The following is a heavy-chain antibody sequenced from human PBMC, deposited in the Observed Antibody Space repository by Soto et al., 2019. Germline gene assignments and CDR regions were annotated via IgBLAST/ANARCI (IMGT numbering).Heavy chain of an antibody. D-gene: IGHD2-21*02. CDR1: GYAFTNYG. Sequence: QVQLVQSGAEVKKPGASVKVSCKASGYAFTNYGISWVRQPPGQGLELMGWISGYNGNTNYAQNLQGRVTMTPDTSSNTAYMELTSLRSDDTAVYYCARAGRYYGGDVDYWGQGTLVTVSS. J-gene: IGHJ4*02. CDR3: ARAGRYYGGDVDY. CDR2: ISGYNGNT. V-gene: IGHV1-18*01.